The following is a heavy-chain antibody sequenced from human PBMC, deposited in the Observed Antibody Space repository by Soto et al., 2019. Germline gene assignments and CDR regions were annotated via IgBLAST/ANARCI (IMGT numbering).Heavy chain of an antibody. CDR3: ATLNPRIVVSILPIPT. CDR2: VYHTGRP. CDR1: GGSISSTNW. D-gene: IGHD2-21*01. Sequence: QVQLRESGPRLVKTSGTLSLTCAVSGGSISSTNWCTWFRQNPGKVLEWIGEVYHTGRPTYRPSPWGRTTISVDRSNNKSSLRLISVTAADTAVYYCATLNPRIVVSILPIPTGGQEILVTVSS. J-gene: IGHJ4*02. V-gene: IGHV4-4*02.